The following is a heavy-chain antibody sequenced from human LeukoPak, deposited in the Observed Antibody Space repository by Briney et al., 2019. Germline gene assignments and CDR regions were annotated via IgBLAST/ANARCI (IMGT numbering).Heavy chain of an antibody. CDR2: ISGSGGST. D-gene: IGHD3-10*01. V-gene: IGHV3-23*01. CDR3: ARWSPGITMVRGVLDY. CDR1: GFTFSSYA. J-gene: IGHJ4*02. Sequence: GGSLRLSCAASGFTFSSYAMSWVRQAPGKGLEWVSAISGSGGSTYYADSVKGRFTISRDNAKNSLYLQMNSLRAEGTAVYYCARWSPGITMVRGVLDYWGQGTLVTVSS.